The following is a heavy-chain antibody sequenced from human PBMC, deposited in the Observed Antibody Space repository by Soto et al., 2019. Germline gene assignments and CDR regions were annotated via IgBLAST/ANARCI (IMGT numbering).Heavy chain of an antibody. V-gene: IGHV4-59*01. CDR3: ARRYGGNFDY. J-gene: IGHJ4*02. CDR2: IYYSGST. Sequence: PSETLSLTCTVSGGSISSYYWSWIRQPPGKGLEWIGYIYYSGSTNYNPSFKSRVTISVDTSKNQFSLKLTSVTAVDTAVYYCARRYGGNFDYWGQGTLVTVSS. D-gene: IGHD1-26*01. CDR1: GGSISSYY.